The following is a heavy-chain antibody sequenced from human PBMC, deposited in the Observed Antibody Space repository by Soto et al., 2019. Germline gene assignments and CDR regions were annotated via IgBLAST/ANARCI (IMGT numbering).Heavy chain of an antibody. CDR3: ATRYYSTSSFWFDY. CDR1: GYTLTTYW. Sequence: GESLKISCKGSGYTLTTYWIGWVRQMPGKGLEWMGIIYPGDSETRYSPSFQGQVTISADKSISTAYLQWTSLKASDTAMSYCATRYYSTSSFWFDYWGQGTLVTVSS. J-gene: IGHJ5*01. D-gene: IGHD6-6*01. CDR2: IYPGDSET. V-gene: IGHV5-51*01.